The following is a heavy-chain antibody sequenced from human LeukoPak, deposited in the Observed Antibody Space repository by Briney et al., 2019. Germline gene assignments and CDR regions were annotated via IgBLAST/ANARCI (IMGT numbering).Heavy chain of an antibody. D-gene: IGHD3-16*01. V-gene: IGHV4-38-2*01. J-gene: IGHJ6*03. CDR1: GYSISSGYY. CDR3: ARQLWGAGGCYYYYMDV. Sequence: SETLSLTCAVSGYSISSGYYWGWIRQPPGKGLEWIGSIYHSGSTYYNPSLKSRVTISVDTSKNQFSLKLSSVTAADTAVYYCARQLWGAGGCYYYYMDVWGKGTTVTVSS. CDR2: IYHSGST.